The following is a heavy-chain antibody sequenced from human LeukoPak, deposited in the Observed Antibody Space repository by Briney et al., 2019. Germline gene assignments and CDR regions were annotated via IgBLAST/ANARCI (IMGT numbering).Heavy chain of an antibody. V-gene: IGHV3-30-3*01. CDR1: GFTFSSYA. CDR2: ISYGGSNK. Sequence: QAGGSLRLSCAASGFTFSSYAMHWVRQAPGKGLEWVAVISYGGSNKYYADSVKGRFTISRDNSKNTLYLQMNSLRAEDTAVYYCARDGGYWGQGTLVTVSS. J-gene: IGHJ4*02. CDR3: ARDGGY. D-gene: IGHD3-16*01.